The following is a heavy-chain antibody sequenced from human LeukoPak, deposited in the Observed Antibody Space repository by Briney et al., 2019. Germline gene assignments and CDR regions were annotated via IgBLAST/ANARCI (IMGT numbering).Heavy chain of an antibody. CDR2: IYNSGRT. CDR1: GGSISSYY. Sequence: PSETLSLTCTVSGGSISSYYWNWIRQPPGKGLEWIGYIYNSGRTNYNPSLKSRVTVSVDTSKNQFSLKLSSVTAADTAVYYCVRGGYSYGYGLGLLDYWGQGSLVTVSS. CDR3: VRGGYSYGYGLGLLDY. J-gene: IGHJ4*02. V-gene: IGHV4-59*01. D-gene: IGHD5-18*01.